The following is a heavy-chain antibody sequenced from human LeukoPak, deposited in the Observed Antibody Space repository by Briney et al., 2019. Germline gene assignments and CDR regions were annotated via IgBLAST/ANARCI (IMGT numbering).Heavy chain of an antibody. V-gene: IGHV3-21*01. CDR1: GFTFSSYS. CDR3: ARGQQLVRPRYYFDY. J-gene: IGHJ4*02. D-gene: IGHD6-13*01. CDR2: ISSSSSYI. Sequence: PGGSLRLSCAASGFTFSSYSMNWVRQAPGKGLEWVSSISSSSSYIYYADSVKGRFTISRDNAKNSLYLQMNSLRAEDTAVYYCARGQQLVRPRYYFDYWGQGTLVTVSS.